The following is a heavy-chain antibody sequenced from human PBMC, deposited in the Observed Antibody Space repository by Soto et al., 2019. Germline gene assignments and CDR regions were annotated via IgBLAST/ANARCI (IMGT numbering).Heavy chain of an antibody. CDR2: ISSSSSTI. CDR3: ARSVERRLRARFEDY. CDR1: GFTFSSYS. Sequence: GGSLRLSCAASGFTFSSYSMNWVRQAPGKGLEWVSYISSSSSTIYYADSVKGRFTISRDNAKNSLYLQMNSLRAEDTAVYYCARSVERRLRARFEDYWGQGTLVTVSS. V-gene: IGHV3-48*01. D-gene: IGHD5-12*01. J-gene: IGHJ4*02.